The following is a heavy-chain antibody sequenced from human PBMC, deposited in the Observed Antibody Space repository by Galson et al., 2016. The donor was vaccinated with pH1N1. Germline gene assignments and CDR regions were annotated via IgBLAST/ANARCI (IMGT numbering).Heavy chain of an antibody. CDR3: ARFNYGDYVNYFDY. CDR2: IDWDDDK. D-gene: IGHD4-17*01. Sequence: PALVKPTQTLTLTRTFSGFSLRTSGMCVSWIRQPPGKALEWLALIDWDDDKYYSTSLKTRLTISKDTSKNQVVLTMTNMDPVDTATYYCARFNYGDYVNYFDYWGQGTLVTVSS. V-gene: IGHV2-70*01. CDR1: GFSLRTSGMC. J-gene: IGHJ4*02.